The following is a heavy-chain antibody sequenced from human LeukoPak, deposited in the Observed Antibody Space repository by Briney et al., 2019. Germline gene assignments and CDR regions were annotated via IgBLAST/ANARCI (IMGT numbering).Heavy chain of an antibody. V-gene: IGHV3-30*18. D-gene: IGHD4-17*01. CDR2: ISYDGSHK. CDR3: AKGARGDTVTSIVGLNWFDP. Sequence: GRSLRLSCEASGITFRSYGMHWVRQAPGKGLEWVAVISYDGSHKYYADSVKGRFSISRDNSKNTLYLQMNSLRADDTAVYYCAKGARGDTVTSIVGLNWFDPWGQGTLVTVST. J-gene: IGHJ5*02. CDR1: GITFRSYG.